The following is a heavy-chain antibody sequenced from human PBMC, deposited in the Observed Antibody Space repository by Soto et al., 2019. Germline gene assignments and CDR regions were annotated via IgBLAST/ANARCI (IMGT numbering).Heavy chain of an antibody. Sequence: ASVKVSCKASGCTFTGYYVHWMREAPGQGLEWMGWINPETGGTSYAQKFQGRVTLSRDTSINTAYLELSRLRFDDAAVYFCARERYQVISDGMDVWGQGTTVTVSS. CDR2: INPETGGT. CDR1: GCTFTGYY. J-gene: IGHJ6*02. V-gene: IGHV1-2*02. D-gene: IGHD2-2*01. CDR3: ARERYQVISDGMDV.